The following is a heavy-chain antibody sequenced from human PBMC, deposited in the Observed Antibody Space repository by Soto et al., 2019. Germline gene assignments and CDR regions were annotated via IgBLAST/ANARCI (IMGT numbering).Heavy chain of an antibody. CDR3: AIETMEYCSSTSCYRRGGFDY. J-gene: IGHJ4*02. CDR1: GFTFSSYA. CDR2: ISGSGGST. Sequence: GGSLRLSCAASGFTFSSYAMSWVRQAPGKGLEWVSAISGSGGSTYYADSVKGRFTISRDNSKNSLYLQMNSLRAEDTAVYYCAIETMEYCSSTSCYRRGGFDYWGQGTLVTVSS. D-gene: IGHD2-2*02. V-gene: IGHV3-23*01.